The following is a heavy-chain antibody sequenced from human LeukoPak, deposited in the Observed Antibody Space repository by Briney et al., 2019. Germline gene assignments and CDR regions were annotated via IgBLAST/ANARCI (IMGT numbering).Heavy chain of an antibody. V-gene: IGHV3-9*01. J-gene: IGHJ4*02. D-gene: IGHD3-22*01. Sequence: GRSLRLSCAASGFTFYDYAMHWVRQAPGKGLEWVSGISWNSGSIGYADSVKGRFTISRDNAKNSLYLQMNSLRAEDTALYYCAKDISNYYDSSGYTSRWGQGTLVTVSS. CDR3: AKDISNYYDSSGYTSR. CDR2: ISWNSGSI. CDR1: GFTFYDYA.